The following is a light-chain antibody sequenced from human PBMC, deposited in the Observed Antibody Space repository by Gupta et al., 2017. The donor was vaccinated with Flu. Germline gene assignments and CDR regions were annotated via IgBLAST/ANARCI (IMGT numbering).Light chain of an antibody. CDR1: QSVLYRSNTKNY. J-gene: IGKJ1*01. V-gene: IGKV4-1*01. CDR3: QQKNSTPWT. CDR2: GAS. Sequence: DIVMTQSPDSLAVSLGERATLTCTSSQSVLYRSNTKNYLAWYQQKPEQPPKLIIYGASTRECGVPDWCSGRGAGTDFTLTISSRQAEDVAFYYCQQKNSTPWTVGQGTKVEIK.